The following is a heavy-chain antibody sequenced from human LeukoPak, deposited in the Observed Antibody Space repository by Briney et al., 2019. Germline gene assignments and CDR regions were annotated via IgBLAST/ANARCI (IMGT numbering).Heavy chain of an antibody. J-gene: IGHJ5*02. D-gene: IGHD3-10*01. V-gene: IGHV4-34*01. CDR2: INHSGST. Sequence: TSETLSLTCAVYGGSFSGSYWNWIRQPPNKGLEWIGEINHSGSTNYNPSLKSRVTISVDTSKNQFSLKLSSVTAADTAVYYCAREVRRFGRKFDPWGQGTLVTVSS. CDR1: GGSFSGSY. CDR3: AREVRRFGRKFDP.